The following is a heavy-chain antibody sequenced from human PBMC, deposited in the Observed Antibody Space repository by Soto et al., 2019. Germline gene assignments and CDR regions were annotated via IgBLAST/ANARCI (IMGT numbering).Heavy chain of an antibody. V-gene: IGHV4-4*02. J-gene: IGHJ6*02. CDR1: GGSISSSNW. CDR3: ARDVPAGGYYGMDV. D-gene: IGHD3-10*01. CDR2: IYHSGST. Sequence: PSETLSLTCAVSGGSISSSNWWSWVRQPPGKGLEWIGEIYHSGSTNYNPSLKSRVTISVDKSKNQFSLKLSSVTAADTAVYYCARDVPAGGYYGMDVWGQGTTVSVPS.